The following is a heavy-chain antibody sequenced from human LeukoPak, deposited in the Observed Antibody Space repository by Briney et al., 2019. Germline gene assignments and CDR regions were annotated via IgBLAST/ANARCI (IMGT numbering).Heavy chain of an antibody. Sequence: GASVKVSCKASGYTFTSYDINWVRQATGQGLEWMGWMNPNSGNTGYAQKFQGRVTMTRDTSISTAYMELSRLRSDDTAVYYCAREYYYGSGSYYRFDPWGQGTLVTVSS. J-gene: IGHJ5*02. CDR3: AREYYYGSGSYYRFDP. CDR2: MNPNSGNT. CDR1: GYTFTSYD. D-gene: IGHD3-10*01. V-gene: IGHV1-8*02.